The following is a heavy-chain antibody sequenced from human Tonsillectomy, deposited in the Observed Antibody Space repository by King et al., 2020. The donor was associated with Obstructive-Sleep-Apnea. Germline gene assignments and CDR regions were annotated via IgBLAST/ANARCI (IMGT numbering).Heavy chain of an antibody. CDR3: ARVGRGIAAAGTDY. Sequence: VQLQESGPGLVKPSGTLSLTCAVSGGSISNTNWWNWVRQPPGKGLEWIGEIYHSGSTNYNPSLKSRVTISVDKSKNQFSLKLSSVTAADTAVYYCARVGRGIAAAGTDYWGQGTLVTVSS. V-gene: IGHV4-4*02. CDR2: IYHSGST. D-gene: IGHD6-13*01. CDR1: GGSISNTNW. J-gene: IGHJ4*02.